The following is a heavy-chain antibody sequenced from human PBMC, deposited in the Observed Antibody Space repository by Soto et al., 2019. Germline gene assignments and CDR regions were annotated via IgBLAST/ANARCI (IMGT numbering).Heavy chain of an antibody. Sequence: PSETLSLTCSFSGDSVTSHYFTWIRQSPEKGLEWIGYMHYTGFSHYNPSLKSRLTISVDTSKNQFTLQLSSVTAADTAVYYCARDDGFGEPLDYWGQGTLVTVSS. V-gene: IGHV4-59*02. J-gene: IGHJ4*02. D-gene: IGHD3-10*01. CDR3: ARDDGFGEPLDY. CDR2: MHYTGFS. CDR1: GDSVTSHY.